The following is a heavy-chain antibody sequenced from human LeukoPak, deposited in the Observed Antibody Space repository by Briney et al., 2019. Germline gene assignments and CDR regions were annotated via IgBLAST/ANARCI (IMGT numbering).Heavy chain of an antibody. V-gene: IGHV4-59*12. CDR1: GGSISSYY. D-gene: IGHD3-22*01. CDR3: ARGFFDSSGYSNAFDI. Sequence: SETLSLTCTVSGGSISSYYWSWIRQTPGTGLEWIAYLHYSGSTKYNPSLASRVATSVDTANNQFSLKLTSVTAADTAVYYCARGFFDSSGYSNAFDIWGQGTMVTVSS. CDR2: LHYSGST. J-gene: IGHJ3*02.